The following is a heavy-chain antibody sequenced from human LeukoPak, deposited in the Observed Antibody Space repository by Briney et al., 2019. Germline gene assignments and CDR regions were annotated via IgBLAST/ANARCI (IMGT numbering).Heavy chain of an antibody. Sequence: GGSLRLSCAASGFTFSDTWMHWVRQAPGKGLVWVSRIRSDGSDTRYAESVKGRFTISRDNAKNTLYLQMNSLRAEDTAVYYCAKDPCSGGSCYYNYWGQGTLVTVSS. CDR3: AKDPCSGGSCYYNY. CDR1: GFTFSDTW. V-gene: IGHV3-74*01. J-gene: IGHJ4*02. D-gene: IGHD2-15*01. CDR2: IRSDGSDT.